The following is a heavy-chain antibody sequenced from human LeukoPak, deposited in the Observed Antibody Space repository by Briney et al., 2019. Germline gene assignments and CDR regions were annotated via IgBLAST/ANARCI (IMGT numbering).Heavy chain of an antibody. J-gene: IGHJ4*02. CDR2: INHSGST. D-gene: IGHD2-21*02. V-gene: IGHV4-34*01. CDR3: ARGLPEVVTAVTYYFDY. CDR1: GGSFSGYY. Sequence: SETLSLTCAVYGGSFSGYYWSWIRQPRGKGLEWIGVINHSGSTNYNPSLKSRVTISVDTSKNQFSLKLSSVTAADTAVYYCARGLPEVVTAVTYYFDYWGQGTLVTVSS.